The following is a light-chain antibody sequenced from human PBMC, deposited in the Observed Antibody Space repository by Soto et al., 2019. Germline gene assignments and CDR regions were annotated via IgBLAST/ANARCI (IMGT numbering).Light chain of an antibody. Sequence: DLQMTQSPSSLSASVRDRVTITCRASQSIGSNLNWYQQSPGKAPKLLVFAASSKPRGIPLRFDARGSGTDFSLTIYNLQPEDFGTYYFKQTHTIPWTFVQGTKGDVK. CDR1: QSIGSN. V-gene: IGKV1-39*01. CDR3: KQTHTIPWT. CDR2: AAS. J-gene: IGKJ1*01.